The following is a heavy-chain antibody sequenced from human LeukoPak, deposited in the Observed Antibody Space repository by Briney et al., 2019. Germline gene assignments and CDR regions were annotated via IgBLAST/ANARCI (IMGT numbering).Heavy chain of an antibody. J-gene: IGHJ4*02. D-gene: IGHD3-16*02. Sequence: SETLSLTCTVSGGSINYSSYYWGWIRQPPGKGLEWIGSIYYSGSTYYSPSLKSRVTISVDTSKNQFSLKLSSVTAADTAMYYCARDRGLSNPFCDYWGQGTLVTVSS. V-gene: IGHV4-39*02. CDR3: ARDRGLSNPFCDY. CDR1: GGSINYSSYY. CDR2: IYYSGST.